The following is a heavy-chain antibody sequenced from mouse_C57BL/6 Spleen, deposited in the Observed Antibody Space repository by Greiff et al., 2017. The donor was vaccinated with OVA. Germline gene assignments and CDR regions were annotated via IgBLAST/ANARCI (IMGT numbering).Heavy chain of an antibody. CDR1: GFTFSDYG. CDR3: ARQGHYYGSSYCFDY. J-gene: IGHJ2*01. V-gene: IGHV5-17*01. CDR2: ISSGSSTI. Sequence: EVMLVESGGGLVKPGGSLKLSCAASGFTFSDYGMHWVRQAPGTGLEWVAYISSGSSTIYYADTVKGRFTISRDNAKNTLFLQMTSLGTEDTAMYYCARQGHYYGSSYCFDYWGQGTTLTVSS. D-gene: IGHD1-1*01.